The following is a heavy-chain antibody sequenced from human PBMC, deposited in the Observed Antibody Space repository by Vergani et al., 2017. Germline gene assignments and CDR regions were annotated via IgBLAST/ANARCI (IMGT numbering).Heavy chain of an antibody. V-gene: IGHV1-69*04. CDR2: IIPILGIA. CDR3: ARGEGITMVRGVIDAFDI. D-gene: IGHD3-10*01. J-gene: IGHJ3*02. Sequence: QVQLVQSGAEVKKPGSSVKVSCKASGGTFSSYAISWVRQAPGQGLEWMGRIIPILGIANYAQKFQGRVTITADKSTSTAYMELSSLRSEDTAVYYCARGEGITMVRGVIDAFDIWGQGTMVTVSS. CDR1: GGTFSSYA.